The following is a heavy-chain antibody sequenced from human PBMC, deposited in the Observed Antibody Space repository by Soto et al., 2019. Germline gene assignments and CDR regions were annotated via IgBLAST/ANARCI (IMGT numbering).Heavy chain of an antibody. CDR2: ISGSGGST. V-gene: IGHV3-23*01. D-gene: IGHD3-22*01. CDR3: AKDVTMIVVVITRFDY. Sequence: GGSLRLSCAASGSTFSSYAMSWVRQAPGKGLEWVSAISGSGGSTYYADSVKGRFTISRDNSKNTLYLQMNSLRAEDTAVYYCAKDVTMIVVVITRFDYWGQGTLVTVS. J-gene: IGHJ4*02. CDR1: GSTFSSYA.